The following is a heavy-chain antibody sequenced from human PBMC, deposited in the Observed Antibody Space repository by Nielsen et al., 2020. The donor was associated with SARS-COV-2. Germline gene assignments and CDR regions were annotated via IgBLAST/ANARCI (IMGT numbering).Heavy chain of an antibody. J-gene: IGHJ4*02. CDR2: ISAST. D-gene: IGHD6-19*01. Sequence: EYLKIPCVVSGFTISTYAMSWVRQAPGKGLEWVSAISASTYYADSVKGRFTISRDNSKNTLYLLMNSLRAEDTAVYYCAKRSGYTSGWYGDYWGQGTLVTVSS. V-gene: IGHV3-23*01. CDR1: GFTISTYA. CDR3: AKRSGYTSGWYGDY.